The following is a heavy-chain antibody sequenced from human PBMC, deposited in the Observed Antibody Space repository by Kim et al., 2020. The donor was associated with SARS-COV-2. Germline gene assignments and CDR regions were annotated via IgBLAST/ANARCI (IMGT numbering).Heavy chain of an antibody. J-gene: IGHJ4*02. CDR2: IGNVGRAT. Sequence: GGSLRLSCAASGFTFSNYPMTWVRQAPGKGLVWVSTIGNVGRATYYADSVRGRFIISRDNSQNTLHLQLNSLRAEDAAIYYCARGWYTIDYWGQGTLVT. CDR3: ARGWYTIDY. V-gene: IGHV3-23*01. CDR1: GFTFSNYP. D-gene: IGHD2-2*02.